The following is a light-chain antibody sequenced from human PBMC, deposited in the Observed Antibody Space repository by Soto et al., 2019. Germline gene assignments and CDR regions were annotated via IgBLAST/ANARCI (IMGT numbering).Light chain of an antibody. CDR3: QQGYRIFQT. CDR1: QNIGSY. CDR2: AAS. Sequence: DIQMTQSPSSLSASVRDTVTITCRASQNIGSYLNWYQQKPGKAPTLLIYAASTLQSGVPSRFSGSGSGTEFKLTFSSLNPEDFATYFCQQGYRIFQTFGQGTKVEVK. J-gene: IGKJ1*01. V-gene: IGKV1-39*01.